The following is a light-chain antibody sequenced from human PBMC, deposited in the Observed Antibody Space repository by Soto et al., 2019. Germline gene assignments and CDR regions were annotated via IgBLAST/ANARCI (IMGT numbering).Light chain of an antibody. Sequence: EIVLTQSPGTLSLSPGERATLSCMASQRFSSSQLAWYQQKPGQAPTLVIYDASTRATGIPDRFSGSGSGTDFTLTISRLEPEDFAVYHCQVYGSSPPWTFGQGTKVEIK. CDR2: DAS. CDR1: QRFSSSQ. CDR3: QVYGSSPPWT. J-gene: IGKJ1*01. V-gene: IGKV3-20*01.